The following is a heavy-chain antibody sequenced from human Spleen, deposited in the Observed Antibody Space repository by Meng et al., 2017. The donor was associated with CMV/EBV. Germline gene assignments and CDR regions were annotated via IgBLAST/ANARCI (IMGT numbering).Heavy chain of an antibody. Sequence: ASVKVSCKASGYTFSDYYIHWVRQDPGHELEWMGWINPKSGDTNYAQKFHDRVTLTRDTSISTAYMELDSLRSDDTAVYYCAREESQIVAAEDAELDPWGQGTLVTVSS. CDR3: AREESQIVAAEDAELDP. CDR1: GYTFSDYY. V-gene: IGHV1-2*02. D-gene: IGHD6-13*01. J-gene: IGHJ5*02. CDR2: INPKSGDT.